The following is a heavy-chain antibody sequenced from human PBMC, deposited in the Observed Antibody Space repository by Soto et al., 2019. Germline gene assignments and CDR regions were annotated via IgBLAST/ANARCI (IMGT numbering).Heavy chain of an antibody. Sequence: PVGSLRLSCVGSRFTFSSYGMHWVRQAPGKGLECVAVISDTGSSHYYAASVEGRFTISRENSKSTLSLHMDRLRVEDTAVYYCAKDRGGDCPDNSCYFGADYWGQGTPVTVSS. V-gene: IGHV3-30*18. J-gene: IGHJ4*02. D-gene: IGHD2-2*01. CDR1: RFTFSSYG. CDR3: AKDRGGDCPDNSCYFGADY. CDR2: ISDTGSSH.